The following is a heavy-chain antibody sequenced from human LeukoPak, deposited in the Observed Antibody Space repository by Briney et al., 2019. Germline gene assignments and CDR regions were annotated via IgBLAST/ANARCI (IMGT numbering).Heavy chain of an antibody. CDR3: AKNYYYDSNSYFDY. CDR2: ISGNGGST. D-gene: IGHD3-22*01. J-gene: IGHJ4*02. CDR1: GFSFSSYA. Sequence: GGSLRLSCAASGFSFSSYAMHWVRQAPGKGLEYVSAISGNGGSTYYANSLKGRFTISRDNSKNTLYLQMGSLRAEDMAVYYCAKNYYYDSNSYFDYWGQGTLVTVSS. V-gene: IGHV3-64*01.